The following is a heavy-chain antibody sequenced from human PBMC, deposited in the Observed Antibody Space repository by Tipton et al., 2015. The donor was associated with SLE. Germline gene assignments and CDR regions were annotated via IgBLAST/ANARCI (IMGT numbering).Heavy chain of an antibody. Sequence: SLRHSCAASGFTFSSYGMHWVRQAPGKGLEWVAFIRYDGSNKYYADSVKGRFTISRDNSKNTLYLQMNSLRAEDTAVYYCAREWFFDYWGQGTLVTVSS. V-gene: IGHV3-30*02. CDR3: AREWFFDY. J-gene: IGHJ4*02. D-gene: IGHD3-3*01. CDR2: IRYDGSNK. CDR1: GFTFSSYG.